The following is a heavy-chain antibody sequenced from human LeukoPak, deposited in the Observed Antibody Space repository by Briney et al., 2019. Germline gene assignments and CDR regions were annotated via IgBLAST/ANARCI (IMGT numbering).Heavy chain of an antibody. CDR3: ARAPYSSSLFGWFDP. J-gene: IGHJ5*02. CDR1: GGSISSGDYY. CDR2: IYYSGST. D-gene: IGHD6-6*01. Sequence: SQTLSLTCTVSGGSISSGDYYWSWIRQPPGKGLEWIGYIYYSGSTYYNPSLKSRVTISVDTSKNQFPLKLSSVTAADTAVYYCARAPYSSSLFGWFDPWGQGTLVTVSS. V-gene: IGHV4-30-4*01.